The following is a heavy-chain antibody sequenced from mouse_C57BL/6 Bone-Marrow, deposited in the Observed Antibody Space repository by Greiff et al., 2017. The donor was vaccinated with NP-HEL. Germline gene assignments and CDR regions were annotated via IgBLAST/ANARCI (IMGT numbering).Heavy chain of an antibody. V-gene: IGHV1-50*01. D-gene: IGHD1-1*01. CDR2: IDPSDSYT. CDR3: ARKAYYGRSYEFAY. J-gene: IGHJ3*01. Sequence: QVQLKQPGAELVKPGASVKLSCKASGYTFTTYWMQWVKQRPGQGFEWIGEIDPSDSYTNYNQKFKGKATLTVDTSSSTANMQLSSLTSEDSAVYYCARKAYYGRSYEFAYWGQGTLVTVSA. CDR1: GYTFTTYW.